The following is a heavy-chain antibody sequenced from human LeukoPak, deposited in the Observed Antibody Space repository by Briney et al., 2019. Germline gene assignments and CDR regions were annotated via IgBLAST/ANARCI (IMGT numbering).Heavy chain of an antibody. V-gene: IGHV3-72*01. CDR3: ARDPRFGYDARLWDV. Sequence: PGGSLRLSCAASGFTFSDHYLDWVRQAPGKGLEWVGRSRSKTNRYTTQYAASVKGRFTISRDDSKNSLYLQMNSLKTEDTAVYYCARDPRFGYDARLWDVWGKGTTVTVSS. CDR1: GFTFSDHY. D-gene: IGHD3-16*01. J-gene: IGHJ6*04. CDR2: SRSKTNRYTT.